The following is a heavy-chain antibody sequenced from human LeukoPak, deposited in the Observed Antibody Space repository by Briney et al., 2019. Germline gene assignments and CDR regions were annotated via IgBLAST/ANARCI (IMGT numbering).Heavy chain of an antibody. J-gene: IGHJ6*02. V-gene: IGHV3-74*01. CDR2: INSDGSTT. CDR1: GFTSSTYW. CDR3: ARDKTYGMDV. Sequence: GGSLRLSCAASGFTSSTYWMHWVRQAPGKGLVWVSFINSDGSTTSYADSVKGRFTISRDNAKNTLYLQMSSLRAEDTAVYYCARDKTYGMDVWGQGTTVTVSS.